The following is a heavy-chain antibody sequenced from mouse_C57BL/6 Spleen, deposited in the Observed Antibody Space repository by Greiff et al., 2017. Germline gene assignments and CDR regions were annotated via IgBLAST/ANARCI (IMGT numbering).Heavy chain of an antibody. V-gene: IGHV5-9*01. CDR3: ARGLGFFDY. CDR2: ISGGGGNT. CDR1: GFTFSSYT. D-gene: IGHD3-3*01. Sequence: EVQLVESGGGLMKPGGSLKLSCAASGFTFSSYTMSWVRQTPEKRLEWVATISGGGGNTYYPDSVKGRFTISRDNAENTLYLQMSSLRSEDTALYYCARGLGFFDYWGQGTTLTVSS. J-gene: IGHJ2*01.